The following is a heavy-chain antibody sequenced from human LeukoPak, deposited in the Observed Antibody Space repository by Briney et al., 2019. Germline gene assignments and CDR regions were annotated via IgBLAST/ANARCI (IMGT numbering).Heavy chain of an antibody. CDR3: AGCIAAAGTPSLLPDY. D-gene: IGHD6-13*01. J-gene: IGHJ4*02. CDR1: GGSISSYY. V-gene: IGHV4-59*01. CDR2: IYYSGST. Sequence: PSETLSLTCTVSGGSISSYYWSRIRQPPGKGLEWIGYIYYSGSTNYNPSLKSRVTISVDTSKNQFSLKLSSVTAADTAVYYCAGCIAAAGTPSLLPDYWGQGTLVTVSS.